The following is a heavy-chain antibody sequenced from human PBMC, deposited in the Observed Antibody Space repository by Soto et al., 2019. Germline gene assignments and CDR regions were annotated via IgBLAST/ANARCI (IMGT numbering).Heavy chain of an antibody. V-gene: IGHV4-59*01. CDR1: GGSISSYY. CDR3: ARVIKSSGYSGSLYYYGMDV. Sequence: SETLSLTCTVSGGSISSYYWSWIRQPPGKGLEWIGYIYYSGSTNYNPSLKSRVTISVDTSKNQFSLKLSSVTAADTAVYYCARVIKSSGYSGSLYYYGMDVWGQGTTVTVSS. D-gene: IGHD3-22*01. CDR2: IYYSGST. J-gene: IGHJ6*02.